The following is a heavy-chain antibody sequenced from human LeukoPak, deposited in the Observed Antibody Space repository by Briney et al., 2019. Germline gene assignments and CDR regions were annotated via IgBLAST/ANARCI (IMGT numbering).Heavy chain of an antibody. V-gene: IGHV5-51*01. CDR2: IYPGDSDT. Sequence: GESLKISCKGSGYTFTNYWIGWVRQMPGKGLEWTGIIYPGDSDTRYSPSFQGQVTISADKSISTAYLQWSSLKASDTAMYYCAIPLSPLRGSYWGYFDYWGQGTLVTVSS. D-gene: IGHD1-26*01. J-gene: IGHJ4*02. CDR1: GYTFTNYW. CDR3: AIPLSPLRGSYWGYFDY.